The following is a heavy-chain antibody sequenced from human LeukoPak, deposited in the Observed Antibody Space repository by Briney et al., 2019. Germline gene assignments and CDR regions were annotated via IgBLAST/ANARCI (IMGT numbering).Heavy chain of an antibody. Sequence: PGGSLRLSCVVSGFTFSDYYMDWVRQTPGKGLEWIGRTKAKVDNYVTEYAASVKGRFTISRDESKSSLYLQMNSLKTEDTAVYYCATFFDLLTGYYVDRHLDYWGQGTLVTVSS. CDR2: TKAKVDNYVT. CDR3: ATFFDLLTGYYVDRHLDY. CDR1: GFTFSDYY. D-gene: IGHD3-9*01. V-gene: IGHV3-72*01. J-gene: IGHJ4*02.